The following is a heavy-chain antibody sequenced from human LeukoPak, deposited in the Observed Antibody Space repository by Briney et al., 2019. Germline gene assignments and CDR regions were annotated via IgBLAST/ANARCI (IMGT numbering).Heavy chain of an antibody. Sequence: ASVKVSCKASGYTFTGYYMHWVRQAPGQGLEWMGWINPNSGGTNYAQKFQGRVTMTRDTSISTAYMELSRLRSDDTAVYYCARDRLGITPFDYWGQGALVTVSS. CDR2: INPNSGGT. V-gene: IGHV1-2*02. D-gene: IGHD3-16*01. CDR1: GYTFTGYY. CDR3: ARDRLGITPFDY. J-gene: IGHJ4*02.